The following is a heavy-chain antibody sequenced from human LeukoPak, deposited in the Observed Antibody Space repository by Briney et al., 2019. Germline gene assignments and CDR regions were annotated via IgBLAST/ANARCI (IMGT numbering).Heavy chain of an antibody. Sequence: GGSLRLSCAASGFTFSDYWIHWVRQAPGKGLVWVSRINTDGGITNYADSVKGRFSISRDNAKNTLFLQMSSLRAGDTALYYCAKELYGNPSGYWGQGTRVTVSS. J-gene: IGHJ4*02. D-gene: IGHD2-8*01. CDR1: GFTFSDYW. CDR2: INTDGGIT. V-gene: IGHV3-74*01. CDR3: AKELYGNPSGY.